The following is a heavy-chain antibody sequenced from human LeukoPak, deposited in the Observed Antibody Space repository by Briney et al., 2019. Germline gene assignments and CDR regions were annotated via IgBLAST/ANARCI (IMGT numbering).Heavy chain of an antibody. V-gene: IGHV4-4*07. J-gene: IGHJ4*02. CDR1: GGSISSYD. Sequence: WETLSLTGTVSGGSISSYDWSGIRQPAGKGLEWIGRIYTSGSTNYNPSLKSPATISVARSTNQFSLKLSSLPAADTAVYHCARATLGAMVQWGQRTLVTVSS. D-gene: IGHD3-10*01. CDR3: ARATLGAMVQ. CDR2: IYTSGST.